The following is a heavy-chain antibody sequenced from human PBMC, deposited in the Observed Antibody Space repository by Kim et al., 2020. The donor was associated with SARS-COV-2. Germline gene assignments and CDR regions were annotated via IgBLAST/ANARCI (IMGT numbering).Heavy chain of an antibody. J-gene: IGHJ5*02. CDR3: AREGGYSDGTGNWFDP. D-gene: IGHD5-18*01. CDR2: IYHSGTT. V-gene: IGHV4-4*02. CDR1: GGSISSSNW. Sequence: LRETLSLTCAVSGGSISSSNWWSWVRQPPGKGLEWIWAIYHSGTTNYNPSLKGRVTISVDKSKNQFSLKLSSVTAADTAVYYCAREGGYSDGTGNWFDPWGQGTLVTVSS.